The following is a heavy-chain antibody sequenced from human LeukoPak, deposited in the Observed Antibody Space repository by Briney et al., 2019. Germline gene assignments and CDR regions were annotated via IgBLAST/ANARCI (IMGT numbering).Heavy chain of an antibody. V-gene: IGHV3-30*18. CDR3: ANSEGYDAFDI. J-gene: IGHJ3*02. Sequence: PGRSLRLSCAASGFTSSSYGMHWVRQAPGKGLEWVAVISYDGSNKYYADSVKGRFTISRDNSKNTLYLQMNSLRAEDTAVYYCANSEGYDAFDIWGQGTMVTVSS. CDR1: GFTSSSYG. CDR2: ISYDGSNK. D-gene: IGHD3-22*01.